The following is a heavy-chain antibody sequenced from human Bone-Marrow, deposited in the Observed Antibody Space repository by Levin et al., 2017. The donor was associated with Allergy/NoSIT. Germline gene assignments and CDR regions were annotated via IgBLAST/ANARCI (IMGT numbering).Heavy chain of an antibody. D-gene: IGHD6-13*01. CDR1: GFTFSSYG. CDR2: ISYDGSNK. CDR3: AKDWGGLYSSSWSYYYYGMDV. V-gene: IGHV3-30*18. Sequence: GGSLRLSCAASGFTFSSYGMHWVRQAPGKGLEWVAVISYDGSNKYYADSVKGRFTISRDNSKNTLYLQMNSLRAEDTAVYYCAKDWGGLYSSSWSYYYYGMDVWGQGTTVTVSS. J-gene: IGHJ6*02.